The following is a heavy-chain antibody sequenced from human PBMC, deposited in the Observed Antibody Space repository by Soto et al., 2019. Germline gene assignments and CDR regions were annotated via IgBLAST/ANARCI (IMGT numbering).Heavy chain of an antibody. J-gene: IGHJ6*02. CDR2: IIPIFGTA. Sequence: SVKVSCKASGGTFSSYAISWVRQAPGQGLEWMGGIIPIFGTANYAQKFQGRVTITADESTSTAYMELSSLRSEDTAVYYCARDLDIVVVVAANYYGMDVWGQGTTVTVSS. V-gene: IGHV1-69*13. CDR3: ARDLDIVVVVAANYYGMDV. CDR1: GGTFSSYA. D-gene: IGHD2-15*01.